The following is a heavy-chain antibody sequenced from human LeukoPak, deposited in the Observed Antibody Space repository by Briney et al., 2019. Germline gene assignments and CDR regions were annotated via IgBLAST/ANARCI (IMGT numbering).Heavy chain of an antibody. D-gene: IGHD6-6*01. Sequence: KYGESLKISCKGSGYSFTSYWIGWVRQMPGKGLEWMGIIYPGDSDTRYSPSFQGQVTISADKSISTAYLQWSSLKASDTAMYYCARHITLSSSSGFGIWFDPWGQGTLVTVSS. CDR2: IYPGDSDT. CDR1: GYSFTSYW. V-gene: IGHV5-51*01. CDR3: ARHITLSSSSGFGIWFDP. J-gene: IGHJ5*02.